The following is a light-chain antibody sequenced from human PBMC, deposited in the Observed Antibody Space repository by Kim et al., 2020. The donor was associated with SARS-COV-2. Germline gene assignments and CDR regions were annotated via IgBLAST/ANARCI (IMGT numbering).Light chain of an antibody. Sequence: SASVGASVTITGRASQIINSYLAWYQQKPGKAPNLLIYEASSLQIGVPSRFSGSGSGSEFTLTISSLQPDDFATYYCQHYIRFPYTFGQGTKLEIK. V-gene: IGKV1-5*03. CDR3: QHYIRFPYT. J-gene: IGKJ2*01. CDR2: EAS. CDR1: QIINSY.